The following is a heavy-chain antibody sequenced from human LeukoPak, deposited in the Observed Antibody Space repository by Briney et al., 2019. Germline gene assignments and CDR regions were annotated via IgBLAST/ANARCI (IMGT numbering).Heavy chain of an antibody. CDR1: GFTFSSYA. Sequence: GGSLRLSCAASGFTFSSYAMSWVRQAPGKGLEWVSAISGSGGSTYYADSVKGRFTISRDNSKNTLYLQMNSLRAEDTAVYYCAKDNSGRSYWAYYFDYWGQGTLVTVSS. J-gene: IGHJ4*02. CDR3: AKDNSGRSYWAYYFDY. D-gene: IGHD1-26*01. CDR2: ISGSGGST. V-gene: IGHV3-23*01.